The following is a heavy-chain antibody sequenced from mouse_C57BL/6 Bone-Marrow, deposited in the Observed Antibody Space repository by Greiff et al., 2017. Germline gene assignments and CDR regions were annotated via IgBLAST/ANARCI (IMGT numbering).Heavy chain of an antibody. V-gene: IGHV5-9*01. J-gene: IGHJ1*03. CDR3: SRQVTTVLATKYFDV. D-gene: IGHD1-1*01. Sequence: EVMLVESGGGLVKPGGSLKLSCAASGFTFSSYTMSWVRQTPEKRLQWVADISGGGGNTYYPDSVKGRFTISSDNDKNILYLQMISLRSEDTALYYCSRQVTTVLATKYFDVWGTGTTVTVSS. CDR1: GFTFSSYT. CDR2: ISGGGGNT.